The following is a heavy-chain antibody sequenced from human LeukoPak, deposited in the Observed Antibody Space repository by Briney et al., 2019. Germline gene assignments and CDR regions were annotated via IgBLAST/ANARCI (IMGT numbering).Heavy chain of an antibody. V-gene: IGHV3-15*01. CDR3: TTVTVVAGFDY. Sequence: TGGSLRLSRAASGFTFSNAWMSWVRQAPGKGLEWVGRIKSKTDGGTTDYAAPVKGRFTISRDDSKNTLYLQMNSLKTEDTAVYYCTTVTVVAGFDYWGQGTLVTVSS. D-gene: IGHD3-22*01. CDR1: GFTFSNAW. J-gene: IGHJ4*02. CDR2: IKSKTDGGTT.